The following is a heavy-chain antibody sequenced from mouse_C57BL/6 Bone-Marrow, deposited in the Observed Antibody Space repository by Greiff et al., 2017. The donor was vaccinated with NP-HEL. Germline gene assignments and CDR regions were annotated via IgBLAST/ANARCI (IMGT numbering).Heavy chain of an antibody. V-gene: IGHV1-50*01. CDR1: GYTFTSYW. J-gene: IGHJ4*01. Sequence: VQLQQPGAELVKPGASVKLSCKASGYTFTSYWMQWVKQRPGQGLEWIGEIDPSDSYTNYNQKFKGKATLTVDTSSSTAYMQLSSLTSEDSAVYYCARGPYYDAMDYWGQGTSVTVSS. CDR2: IDPSDSYT. CDR3: ARGPYYDAMDY.